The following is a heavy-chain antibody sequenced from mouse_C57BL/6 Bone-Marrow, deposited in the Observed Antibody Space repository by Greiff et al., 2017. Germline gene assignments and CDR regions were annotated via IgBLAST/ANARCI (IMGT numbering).Heavy chain of an antibody. D-gene: IGHD2-1*01. J-gene: IGHJ3*01. Sequence: EVMLVESGGGLVKPGGSLKLSCAASGFTFSDYGMHWVRQAPEMGLEWVAYISSGSSTIYYADTVKGRFPISRDNAKNTLFLQMTSLRSEDTAMYYCARDGNFEGFAYWGQGTLVTGSA. CDR1: GFTFSDYG. CDR3: ARDGNFEGFAY. V-gene: IGHV5-17*01. CDR2: ISSGSSTI.